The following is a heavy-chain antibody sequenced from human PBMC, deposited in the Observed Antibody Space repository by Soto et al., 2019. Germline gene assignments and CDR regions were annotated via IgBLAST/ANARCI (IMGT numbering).Heavy chain of an antibody. Sequence: GGSLRLSCAASGFTFSSYWMHWVRQAPGKGLVWVSRINSDGSSTSYADSVKGRFTISRDNAKNTLYLQMNSLRAVDTAVYYCARDYYDYIWGRPYYMDVWGKGTTVTVSS. CDR1: GFTFSSYW. J-gene: IGHJ6*03. CDR2: INSDGSST. CDR3: ARDYYDYIWGRPYYMDV. V-gene: IGHV3-74*01. D-gene: IGHD3-16*01.